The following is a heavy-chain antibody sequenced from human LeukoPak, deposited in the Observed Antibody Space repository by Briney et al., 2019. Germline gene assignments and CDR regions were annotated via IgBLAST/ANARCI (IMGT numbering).Heavy chain of an antibody. CDR2: IYTSGSN. D-gene: IGHD6-13*01. Sequence: SETLSLTCTVSGGSISSGSYYWIWIRQPAGKGLEWIGRIYTSGSNNYNPSLKSRVTISVDTSKNQFSLKLSSVTAADTAVYYCARERAAAGSDYWGQGTLVTVSS. CDR1: GGSISSGSYY. CDR3: ARERAAAGSDY. J-gene: IGHJ4*02. V-gene: IGHV4-61*02.